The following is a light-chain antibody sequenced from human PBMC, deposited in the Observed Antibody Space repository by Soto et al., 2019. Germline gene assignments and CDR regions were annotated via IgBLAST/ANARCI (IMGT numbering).Light chain of an antibody. Sequence: SYELTQPHSVSVAPGQTARIICAGNSVGSKSMHWYQQKPGQAPVLVVYDDSNRPSGIPGRFSGSNSGNTATLTISRVEAGDEADYYCQVWDSRSDHVVFGGGTKLTVL. J-gene: IGLJ2*01. CDR1: SVGSKS. CDR3: QVWDSRSDHVV. V-gene: IGLV3-21*02. CDR2: DDS.